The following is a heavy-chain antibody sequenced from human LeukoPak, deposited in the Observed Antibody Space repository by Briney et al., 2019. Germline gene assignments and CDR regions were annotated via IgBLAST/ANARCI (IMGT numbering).Heavy chain of an antibody. J-gene: IGHJ4*02. CDR2: INHSGST. CDR1: GGSFSGYY. CDR3: AGGPLSSGWYYFDY. Sequence: SETLSLTCAVYGGSFSGYYWSWIRQPPGKGLEWIGEINHSGSTNYNPSLKSRVTISVDTSKNQFSLKLSSVTAADTAVYYCAGGPLSSGWYYFDYWGQGTLVTVSS. V-gene: IGHV4-34*01. D-gene: IGHD6-19*01.